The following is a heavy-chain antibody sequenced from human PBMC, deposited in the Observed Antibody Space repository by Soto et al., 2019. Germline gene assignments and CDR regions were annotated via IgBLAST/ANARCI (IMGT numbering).Heavy chain of an antibody. Sequence: QVQLVQSGAEVKKPGSSVKVSCKASGGTFSSYAISWVRQAPGQGLEWMGGIIPIFGTANYAQKFQGRVTITADEPTSTAYMELSSLRYEDTAVYYCARNQGAGFIAPLDFDYWGQGTLVTVSS. CDR1: GGTFSSYA. J-gene: IGHJ4*02. CDR3: ARNQGAGFIAPLDFDY. V-gene: IGHV1-69*01. CDR2: IIPIFGTA. D-gene: IGHD6-13*01.